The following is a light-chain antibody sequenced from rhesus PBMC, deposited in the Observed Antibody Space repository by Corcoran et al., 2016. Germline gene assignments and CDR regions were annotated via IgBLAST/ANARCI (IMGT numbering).Light chain of an antibody. J-gene: IGKJ2*01. CDR3: QHNYGTPCS. V-gene: IGKV1-74*01. CDR2: KAS. Sequence: DIQMTQSPSSLSASVGDRVTITCRTSENVHNYLNWYQQKPGKAPKLLIYKASTLQSGVPSRFSGSGSGTDYTFTISSLQSEDVAAYYCQHNYGTPCSFGQGTKVEIK. CDR1: ENVHNY.